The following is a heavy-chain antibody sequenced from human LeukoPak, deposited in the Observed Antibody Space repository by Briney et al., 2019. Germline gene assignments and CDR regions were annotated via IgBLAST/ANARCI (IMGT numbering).Heavy chain of an antibody. J-gene: IGHJ5*02. CDR1: GGSISNHY. CDR3: ARDFGRGYCSTTSCFVPWFDP. Sequence: SDTLSLTCTVSGGSISNHYWSWIRQPPGKGLEWIGYIHYSGSTNYTPSLKSRVTISVDTSNNQFSLKLTSVPAADTAVYYCARDFGRGYCSTTSCFVPWFDPWGQGTLVTVSS. CDR2: IHYSGST. D-gene: IGHD2-2*01. V-gene: IGHV4-59*11.